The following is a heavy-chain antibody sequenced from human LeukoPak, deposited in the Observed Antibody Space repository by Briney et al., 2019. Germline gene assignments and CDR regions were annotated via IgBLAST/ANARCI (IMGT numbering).Heavy chain of an antibody. J-gene: IGHJ3*02. Sequence: PGGSLRLSCAASGFTFSSYAVHWVRQAPGKGLEWVAVISYDGSNKYYADSVKGRFTISRDNARNSLYLQMNSLRVEDTAVYYCARGQNANYGAFDMWGQGTMVTVS. CDR1: GFTFSSYA. D-gene: IGHD4/OR15-4a*01. CDR2: ISYDGSNK. CDR3: ARGQNANYGAFDM. V-gene: IGHV3-30-3*01.